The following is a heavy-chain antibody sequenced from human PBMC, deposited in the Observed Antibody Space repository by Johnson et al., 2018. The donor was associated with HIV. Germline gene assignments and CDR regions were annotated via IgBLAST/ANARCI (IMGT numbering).Heavy chain of an antibody. J-gene: IGHJ3*02. Sequence: VQLVESGGGVVQPGRSLRLSCAASGFTFSDYAIHWVRQAPGKGLEWVAVISYHGSNTYYADSMRGRFTISRDNSKNTLYLQMNSLRVEDTAVYYCARPSSIAALYDNWGQGTMV. V-gene: IGHV3-30*04. CDR3: ARPSSIAALYDN. CDR1: GFTFSDYA. CDR2: ISYHGSNT. D-gene: IGHD6-6*01.